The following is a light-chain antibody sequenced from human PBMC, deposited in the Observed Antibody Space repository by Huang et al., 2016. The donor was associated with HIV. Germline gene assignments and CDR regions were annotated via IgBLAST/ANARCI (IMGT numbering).Light chain of an antibody. CDR3: QERIQWPRLT. CDR1: LNVTDS. Sequence: EIVLTQSQATLSLSPGERATLSCRASLNVTDSLAWYRQKPGQAPSPLIYRAANRATGTPARFSGSGSGTDFTLTISSLEPEDFAIYYCQERIQWPRLTFGGGTKVEIK. J-gene: IGKJ4*01. CDR2: RAA. V-gene: IGKV3-11*01.